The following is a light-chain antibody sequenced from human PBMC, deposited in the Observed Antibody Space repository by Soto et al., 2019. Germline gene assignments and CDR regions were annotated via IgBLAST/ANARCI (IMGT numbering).Light chain of an antibody. CDR1: QSLLQSTGANY. CDR2: YAS. CDR3: MQALQIPA. Sequence: DIVMTQSPLSLPVPPGEPASISCTSSQSLLQSTGANYLNWYVQKPGQSPQLLIIYASTRASGVPDRFSGSGSGTDFTLRISRVEAEDVGIYYCMQALQIPAFGQGTKVEIK. J-gene: IGKJ1*01. V-gene: IGKV2-28*01.